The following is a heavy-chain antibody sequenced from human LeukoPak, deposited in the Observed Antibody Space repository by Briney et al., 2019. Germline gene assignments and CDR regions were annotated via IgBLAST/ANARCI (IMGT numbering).Heavy chain of an antibody. J-gene: IGHJ4*02. V-gene: IGHV1-18*01. CDR1: GYTFTSYG. CDR3: ARRTPYYYDSSGYYYFDY. CDR2: ISAYNGNT. D-gene: IGHD3-22*01. Sequence: ASVKVSCKASGYTFTSYGISWVRQAPGQGLECMGWISAYNGNTNYAQKLQGRVTMTTDTSTSTAYMELRSLRSDDTAVYYCARRTPYYYDSSGYYYFDYWGQGTLVTVSS.